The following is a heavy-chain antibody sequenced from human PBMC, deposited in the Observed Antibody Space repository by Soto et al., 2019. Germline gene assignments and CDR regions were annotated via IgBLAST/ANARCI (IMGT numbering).Heavy chain of an antibody. CDR3: ATGRKYKYDRGDYLPYFVDS. CDR2: IIPVFGTT. CDR1: GGTFSSNA. Sequence: QVQLVQSGAEVKKPESSMNVSCKASGGTFSSNAISWVRQAPGQGLEWMGGIIPVFGTTHYAQKFEGRVTLSADKTTGTAYMQLSSLRSEDTAIYYCATGRKYKYDRGDYLPYFVDSWGQGTRVTVSS. V-gene: IGHV1-69*06. J-gene: IGHJ4*02. D-gene: IGHD3-22*01.